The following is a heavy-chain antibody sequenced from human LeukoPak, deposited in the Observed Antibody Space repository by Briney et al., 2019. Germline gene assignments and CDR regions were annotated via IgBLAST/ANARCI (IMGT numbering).Heavy chain of an antibody. CDR2: IGISSGNT. V-gene: IGHV3-48*01. CDR1: GFNFIDYS. Sequence: GGSLRLSCAASGFNFIDYSMNWVRQAPGEGLEWISYIGISSGNTKYADSVKGRSTISRDKARNSLYLQMNSLRVEDTAVYYCARDHRYAFDNWGHGTLVTVSS. D-gene: IGHD5-12*01. J-gene: IGHJ4*01. CDR3: ARDHRYAFDN.